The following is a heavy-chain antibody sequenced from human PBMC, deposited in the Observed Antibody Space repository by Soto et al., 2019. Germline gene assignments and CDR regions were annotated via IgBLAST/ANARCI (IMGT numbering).Heavy chain of an antibody. CDR2: IYHSGSP. CDR3: ARGGTGDLDF. Sequence: QVQLQESGPGLVKPSGTLSLTCAVSGASISSDKWWSWVRQPPGKGLEWIGEIYHSGSPNYIPPLKSRVSISVDTSKNQSSLKLNSVTAADTAVYYCARGGTGDLDFWGQGTLVTVSS. D-gene: IGHD7-27*01. J-gene: IGHJ4*02. CDR1: GASISSDKW. V-gene: IGHV4-4*02.